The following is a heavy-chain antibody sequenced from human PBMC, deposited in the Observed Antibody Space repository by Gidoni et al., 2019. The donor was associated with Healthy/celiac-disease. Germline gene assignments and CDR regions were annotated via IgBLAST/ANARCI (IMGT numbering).Heavy chain of an antibody. CDR3: ARDQSYRIQPYGMDF. Sequence: QVQLQESGPGLVTPSATLSLTCTVSGGSISSYYWSWIRQPPGKRLEWIGYIYYRGSNNYNPSLKSRVTISVDTSKNQFSLKLSSVTAADTAVYYCARDQSYRIQPYGMDFWGQGTTVTVSS. D-gene: IGHD5-18*01. V-gene: IGHV4-59*01. J-gene: IGHJ6*02. CDR2: IYYRGSN. CDR1: GGSISSYY.